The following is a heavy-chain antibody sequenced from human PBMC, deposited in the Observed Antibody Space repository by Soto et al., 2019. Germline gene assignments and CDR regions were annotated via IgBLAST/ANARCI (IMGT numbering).Heavy chain of an antibody. CDR3: ARGRGCSGWSTFDY. D-gene: IGHD6-19*01. CDR2: ISYDGSNK. Sequence: QVQLVESGGGVVQPGRSLRLSCAASGFTFSSYAMHWVRQAPGKGLEWVAVISYDGSNKYYADSVKGRFTISRDNSKNTLYLQMNSLRAEDTAVYYCARGRGCSGWSTFDYWGQGTLVTVSS. V-gene: IGHV3-30-3*01. CDR1: GFTFSSYA. J-gene: IGHJ4*02.